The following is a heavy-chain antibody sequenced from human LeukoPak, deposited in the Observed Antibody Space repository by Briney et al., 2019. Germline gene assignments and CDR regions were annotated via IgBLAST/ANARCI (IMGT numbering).Heavy chain of an antibody. D-gene: IGHD6-6*01. V-gene: IGHV3-21*01. CDR2: ISSSSSYI. J-gene: IGHJ4*02. Sequence: GGSLRLSCAASGFTFSSYSMNWVRQAPGKGLEWVSSISSSSSYIYYADSVKGRFTISRDNAKNSLYLQMNSLRAEDTAVYYCARDGSMYSSSEGVGYRGQGTLVTVSS. CDR3: ARDGSMYSSSEGVGY. CDR1: GFTFSSYS.